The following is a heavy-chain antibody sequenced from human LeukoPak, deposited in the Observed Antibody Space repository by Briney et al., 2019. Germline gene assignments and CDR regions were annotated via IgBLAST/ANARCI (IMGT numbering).Heavy chain of an antibody. CDR2: INPSGGST. Sequence: AASVKVSCKASGYTFTSYYMHWVRQAPGQGLEWMGIINPSGGSTSYAQKFQGRVTMTRDMSTSTVYMELSSLRSEDTAVYYCARFAVHRRLIVTGQFGLDYWGQRTLVTVSS. CDR3: ARFAVHRRLIVTGQFGLDY. D-gene: IGHD3-9*01. J-gene: IGHJ4*02. V-gene: IGHV1-46*01. CDR1: GYTFTSYY.